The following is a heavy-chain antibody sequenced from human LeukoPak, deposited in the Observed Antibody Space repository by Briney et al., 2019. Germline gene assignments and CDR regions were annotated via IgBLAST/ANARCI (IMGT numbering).Heavy chain of an antibody. CDR2: IYTSGST. J-gene: IGHJ4*02. CDR3: ARVRGSYYLYYFDY. Sequence: SETLSLTCTVSGGSISSGSYYWSWIRQPAGKGLEWIGRIYTSGSTNYNPSLKSRVTISVDTSKNQFSLKLSSVTAADTAVYYCARVRGSYYLYYFDYWGQGTLVTVSS. CDR1: GGSISSGSYY. V-gene: IGHV4-61*02. D-gene: IGHD1-26*01.